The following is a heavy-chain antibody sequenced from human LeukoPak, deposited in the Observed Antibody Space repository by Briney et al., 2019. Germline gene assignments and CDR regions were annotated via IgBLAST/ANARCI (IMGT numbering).Heavy chain of an antibody. V-gene: IGHV3-7*01. Sequence: GGSLRLSCAASGFTFSSYWMSWVRQAPGKGLEWVANIKQDGSEKYYVDSVKGRFTISRDNAKNSLYLQMNSLRAEDTAVYYCARAVPDFWSGYHRYYYGMDVWGQGTTVTVSS. J-gene: IGHJ6*02. CDR3: ARAVPDFWSGYHRYYYGMDV. D-gene: IGHD3-3*01. CDR1: GFTFSSYW. CDR2: IKQDGSEK.